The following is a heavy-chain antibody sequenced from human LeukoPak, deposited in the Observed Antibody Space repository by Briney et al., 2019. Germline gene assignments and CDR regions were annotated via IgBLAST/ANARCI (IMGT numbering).Heavy chain of an antibody. CDR2: ISDIGSI. V-gene: IGHV4-59*08. D-gene: IGHD2/OR15-2a*01. CDR3: AGHHPRNTVDF. Sequence: PSETLSLTCTVPGGSISSYYWSWIRQPPGKGLEWIAYISDIGSINYNPSLKSRVTISLDTSKNQFSPKLSSVTAADTAVYYCAGHHPRNTVDFWGQGTLVTVSS. J-gene: IGHJ4*02. CDR1: GGSISSYY.